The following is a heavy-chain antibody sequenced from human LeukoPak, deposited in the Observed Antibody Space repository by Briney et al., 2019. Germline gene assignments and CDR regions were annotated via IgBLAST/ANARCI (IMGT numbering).Heavy chain of an antibody. CDR1: GFTFTSSA. J-gene: IGHJ6*03. D-gene: IGHD1-20*01. CDR3: AAVLNWKYYMDV. V-gene: IGHV1-58*02. CDR2: IVVGSGNT. Sequence: SVTVSCKASGFTFTSSAMQWVRQARGQRLEWIGWIVVGSGNTNYAQKFQERVTITRDMSTSTAYMELSSLRSEDTAVYYCAAVLNWKYYMDVWGKGTTVTVSS.